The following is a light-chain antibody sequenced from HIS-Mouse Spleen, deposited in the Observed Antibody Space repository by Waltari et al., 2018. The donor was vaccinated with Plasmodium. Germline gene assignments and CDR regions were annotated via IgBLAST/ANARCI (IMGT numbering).Light chain of an antibody. CDR3: QTWGTGMGV. V-gene: IGLV4-69*01. CDR2: LNSDGRH. J-gene: IGLJ2*01. CDR1: SGHSSYA. Sequence: QLVLTQSPSASASLGASVKLTCTLSSGHSSYAIAWHQQQPEKGPRYLMKLNSDGRHSKGDGIPDRFSGSSSGAERYLTISRLQSEDEADYYCQTWGTGMGVFGGGTKLTVL.